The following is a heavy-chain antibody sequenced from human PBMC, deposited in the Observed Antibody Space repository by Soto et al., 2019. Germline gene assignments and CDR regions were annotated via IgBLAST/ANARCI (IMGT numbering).Heavy chain of an antibody. J-gene: IGHJ4*02. CDR1: GGSISSYY. Sequence: SETLSLTCTVSGGSISSYYWSCIRQPAGKGLEWIGRIYTSGSTNYNPSLKSRVTMSVDTSKNQFSLKLSSVTAADTAVYYCASTRATVGEGYYYFDYWGQGXLVTVYS. CDR2: IYTSGST. V-gene: IGHV4-4*07. D-gene: IGHD3-10*01. CDR3: ASTRATVGEGYYYFDY.